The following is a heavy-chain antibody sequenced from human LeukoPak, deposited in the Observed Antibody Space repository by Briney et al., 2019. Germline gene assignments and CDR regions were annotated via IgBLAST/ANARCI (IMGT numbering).Heavy chain of an antibody. D-gene: IGHD1-26*01. Sequence: GWSLRLSCAASGFTFSSYSMNWVRQAPGKGLEWVSSISSSSSYIYYADSVKGRFTISRDNAKNSLYLQMNSLRAEDTAVYYCASLWDSGSWDAFDIWGQGTMVTVSS. CDR1: GFTFSSYS. J-gene: IGHJ3*02. CDR3: ASLWDSGSWDAFDI. CDR2: ISSSSSYI. V-gene: IGHV3-21*01.